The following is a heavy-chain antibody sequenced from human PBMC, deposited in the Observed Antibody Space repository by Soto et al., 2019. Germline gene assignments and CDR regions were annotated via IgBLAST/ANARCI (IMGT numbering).Heavy chain of an antibody. CDR1: GYTFTSYD. V-gene: IGHV1-8*01. CDR3: ARGYYDILTGYQYYFDY. Sequence: QVQPVQSGAEVKKPGASVKVSCKASGYTFTSYDINWVRQATGQGLEWMGWMNPNSGNTGYAQKFQGRVTMTRNTSISTAYMELSSLRSEDTAVYYCARGYYDILTGYQYYFDYWGQGTLVTVSS. CDR2: MNPNSGNT. J-gene: IGHJ4*02. D-gene: IGHD3-9*01.